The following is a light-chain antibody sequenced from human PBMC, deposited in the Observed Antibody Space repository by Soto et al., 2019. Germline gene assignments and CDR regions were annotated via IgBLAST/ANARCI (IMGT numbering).Light chain of an antibody. CDR3: ATWDDSLNGLV. CDR1: SSNIGSNT. V-gene: IGLV1-44*01. Sequence: QSVLTQPPSASGTPGQRVTISCSGSSSNIGSNTVHWYQQLPGTAPKLLIYRNNQRPSGVPDRFSGSKSGTSASLAISGLQSEDEADYYCATWDDSLNGLVFGGGTQLTVL. CDR2: RNN. J-gene: IGLJ2*01.